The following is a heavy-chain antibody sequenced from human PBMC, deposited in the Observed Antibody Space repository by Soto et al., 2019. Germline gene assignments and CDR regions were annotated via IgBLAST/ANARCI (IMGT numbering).Heavy chain of an antibody. D-gene: IGHD2-15*01. CDR3: ARDASGYCSGGSCYAFDY. CDR2: IDYRGAT. J-gene: IGHJ4*02. CDR1: GGSISSYY. Sequence: QVQLQESGPGLVKPSETLSLSCTVSGGSISSYYWSWIRQPPGKGLEWIGYIDYRGATKYNTSLKSRVTISVDTYKNPFSLKLTSVTDADSAVYYCARDASGYCSGGSCYAFDYWGQGTLVTVSS. V-gene: IGHV4-59*01.